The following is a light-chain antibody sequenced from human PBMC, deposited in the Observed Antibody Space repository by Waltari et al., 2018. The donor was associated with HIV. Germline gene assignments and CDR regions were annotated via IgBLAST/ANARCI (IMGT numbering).Light chain of an antibody. V-gene: IGKV3-20*01. CDR2: GAS. J-gene: IGKJ2*01. CDR1: QTVTSNY. Sequence: EIVLAQSPRTLSLSPGERATLSCRASQTVTSNYLAWYQVRPGQAPRLLIYGASIRATGVPDKFSGSGSGTYFTLTIGILEPEDFAVYYCHQYGTSPRTFGQGSKVEIK. CDR3: HQYGTSPRT.